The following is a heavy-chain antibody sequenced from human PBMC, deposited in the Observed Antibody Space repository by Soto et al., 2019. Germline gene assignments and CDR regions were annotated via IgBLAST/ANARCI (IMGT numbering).Heavy chain of an antibody. J-gene: IGHJ5*02. D-gene: IGHD1-26*01. CDR2: IIPILGIA. CDR3: ARGGIVGAANWFDP. CDR1: GGTFSSYT. Sequence: QVQLVQSGAEVKKPGSSVKVSCKASGGTFSSYTISWVRQAPGQGLEWMGRIIPILGIANYAQKFQGRVTITADKSTGTAYRELSSLRSEDTAVYYCARGGIVGAANWFDPWGQGTLVTVSS. V-gene: IGHV1-69*02.